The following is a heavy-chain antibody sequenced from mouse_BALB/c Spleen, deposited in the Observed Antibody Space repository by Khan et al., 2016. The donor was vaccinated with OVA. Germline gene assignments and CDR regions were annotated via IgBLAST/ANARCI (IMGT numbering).Heavy chain of an antibody. J-gene: IGHJ2*01. CDR3: AGHWGYYGSSPYFDY. V-gene: IGHV5-9-3*01. CDR2: ISSGGSYT. D-gene: IGHD1-1*01. CDR1: GFSFSSYS. Sequence: EVELVESGGGLVRPGGSLKLSCAASGFSFSSYSMSWVRQTPEKRLEWVATISSGGSYTYYPDSVKGRFTISRDNAKNNVYLILNSLRSEEIAMYYCAGHWGYYGSSPYFDYWGQGTTLTVAS.